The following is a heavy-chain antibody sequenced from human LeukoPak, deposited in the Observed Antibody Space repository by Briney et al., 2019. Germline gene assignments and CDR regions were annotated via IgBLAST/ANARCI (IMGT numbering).Heavy chain of an antibody. CDR2: IKQDGSEK. V-gene: IGHV3-7*01. CDR1: GFTFSSYS. CDR3: AKTWGWFGESDAFDI. J-gene: IGHJ3*02. Sequence: GGSLRLSCAASGFTFSSYSIDWVRQAPGKGLEWVANIKQDGSEKYYVDSVSGRFTISRDNTKNSLYLQMNSLRAEDTAVYYCAKTWGWFGESDAFDIWGHGTMVTVSS. D-gene: IGHD3-10*01.